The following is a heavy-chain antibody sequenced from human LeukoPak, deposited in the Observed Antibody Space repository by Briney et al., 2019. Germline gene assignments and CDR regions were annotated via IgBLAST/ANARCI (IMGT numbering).Heavy chain of an antibody. J-gene: IGHJ4*02. Sequence: SETLSLTCTVSGGSISSSSYYWGWIRPPPGKGLEWIGSIYYSGSPYYNPSLKSRVTISVDTSKNQFSLKLTSVTAADTAMYYCASVGTYYFDHWGQGALVTVSS. CDR3: ASVGTYYFDH. D-gene: IGHD7-27*01. V-gene: IGHV4-39*01. CDR1: GGSISSSSYY. CDR2: IYYSGSP.